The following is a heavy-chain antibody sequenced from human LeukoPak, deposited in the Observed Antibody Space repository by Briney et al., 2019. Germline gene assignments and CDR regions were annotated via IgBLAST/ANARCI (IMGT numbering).Heavy chain of an antibody. V-gene: IGHV3-30*03. D-gene: IGHD6-25*01. CDR2: ISYDGSNK. J-gene: IGHJ4*02. CDR1: GFTFSSYG. Sequence: GRPLRLSCAASGFTFSSYGMHWVRQAPGKGLEWVAVISYDGSNKYYADSVKGRFTISRDNSKNTLYLQMNSLRAEDTAVYYCARRGGYGMNYWGQGTLVTVSS. CDR3: ARRGGYGMNY.